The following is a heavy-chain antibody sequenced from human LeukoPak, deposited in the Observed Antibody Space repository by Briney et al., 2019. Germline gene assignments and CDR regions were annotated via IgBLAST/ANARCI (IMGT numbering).Heavy chain of an antibody. V-gene: IGHV4-31*03. D-gene: IGHD3-22*01. Sequence: SETLSLTCTVSGGSISSGGYYWSWIRQHPGKGLEWIGYIYYSGSTYCNPSLKSRVTISVDTSKNQFSLKLSSVTAADTAVYYCARASYDSSGAYWFDPGGQGTLVTVSS. CDR1: GGSISSGGYY. CDR2: IYYSGST. CDR3: ARASYDSSGAYWFDP. J-gene: IGHJ5*02.